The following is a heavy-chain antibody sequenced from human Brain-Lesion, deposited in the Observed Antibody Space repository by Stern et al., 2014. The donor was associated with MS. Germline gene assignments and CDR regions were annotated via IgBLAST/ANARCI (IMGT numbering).Heavy chain of an antibody. D-gene: IGHD4-23*01. CDR3: AHRDYGGNSGFDS. CDR1: GFSLSTSGAN. V-gene: IGHV2-5*02. CDR2: IYWDAEN. Sequence: ESGPTLLKPTQTLTLTCSFSGFSLSTSGANVGWIRHPPGKALEWLVLIYWDAENAYSPSLRSRLSITQATFKNTVALTMTNMDPVDTATYYCAHRDYGGNSGFDSWGQGTLVIVSS. J-gene: IGHJ4*02.